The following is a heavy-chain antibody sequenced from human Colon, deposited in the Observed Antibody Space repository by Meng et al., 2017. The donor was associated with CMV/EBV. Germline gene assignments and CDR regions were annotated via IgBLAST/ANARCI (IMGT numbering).Heavy chain of an antibody. V-gene: IGHV4-39*07. CDR2: IYYSGRT. CDR1: GGSISSSSYY. Sequence: RKLDEAGPRLVKPSETLFLTVTVSGGSISSSSYYWGWIRQPPGKGLEWIGSIYYSGRTYYTPSLKSRVTISVDTSKNQFSLKLSSVTAADTAVYYCARATLTIFGVVIPPHWFDPWGQGTLVTVSS. J-gene: IGHJ5*02. D-gene: IGHD3-3*01. CDR3: ARATLTIFGVVIPPHWFDP.